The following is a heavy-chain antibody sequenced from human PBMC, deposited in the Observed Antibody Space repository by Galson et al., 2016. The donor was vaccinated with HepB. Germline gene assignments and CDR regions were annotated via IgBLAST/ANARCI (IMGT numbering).Heavy chain of an antibody. Sequence: SLRLSCAASGFPFSSHAINWVRQAPGKGLEWVSTISRPARRTYHADSVKRRFTISRDNSKNTLHLQMNGLRAEATAVYYCSKDSGSSSWYGGYYFDVWGQGTLVTVSS. D-gene: IGHD6-13*01. CDR3: SKDSGSSSWYGGYYFDV. CDR1: GFPFSSHA. J-gene: IGHJ4*02. CDR2: ISRPARRT. V-gene: IGHV3-23*01.